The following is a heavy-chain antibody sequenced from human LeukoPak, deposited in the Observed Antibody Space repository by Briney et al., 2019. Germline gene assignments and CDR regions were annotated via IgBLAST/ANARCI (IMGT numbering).Heavy chain of an antibody. CDR1: GGSISSYY. J-gene: IGHJ3*02. D-gene: IGHD3-22*01. Sequence: PSETLSPTCTVSGGSISSYYWSWIRQPAGKGLEWIGRIYTSGSTNYNPSLKSRVTMSVDTSKNQFSLKLSSVTAADTAVYYCARDEEYYYDSSGFDIWGQGTMVTVSS. V-gene: IGHV4-4*07. CDR2: IYTSGST. CDR3: ARDEEYYYDSSGFDI.